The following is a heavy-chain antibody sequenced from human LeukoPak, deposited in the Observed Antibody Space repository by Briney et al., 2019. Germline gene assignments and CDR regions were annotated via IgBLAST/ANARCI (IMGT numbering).Heavy chain of an antibody. V-gene: IGHV3-7*04. Sequence: GGSLRLSCAVSGFTFSSYWMSWGRQAPGKGLEWVANIKQDGSEKYYVDSVKGRFTISRDNAKNSLYLQMNSLRADDTAVFYCARGLTVDFWGQGTLVTASS. CDR1: GFTFSSYW. CDR3: ARGLTVDF. CDR2: IKQDGSEK. D-gene: IGHD4/OR15-4a*01. J-gene: IGHJ4*02.